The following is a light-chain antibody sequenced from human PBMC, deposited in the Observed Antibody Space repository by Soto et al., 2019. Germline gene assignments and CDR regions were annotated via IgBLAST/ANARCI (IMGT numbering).Light chain of an antibody. Sequence: EIVMTQSPATLSVSPGERATLSCRASHSVSSNFAWYQQKPGQSPRLLIYGATTRATGIPDRFSGSGSGTEFNLTISSLQSEDFGVYYCHQYNSWPRTFGQGTKVDIK. J-gene: IGKJ1*01. CDR1: HSVSSN. V-gene: IGKV3-15*01. CDR2: GAT. CDR3: HQYNSWPRT.